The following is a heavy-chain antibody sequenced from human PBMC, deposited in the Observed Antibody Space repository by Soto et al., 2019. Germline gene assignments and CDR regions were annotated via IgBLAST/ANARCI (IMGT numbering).Heavy chain of an antibody. CDR3: ARHRNYDILTGHPDY. Sequence: PGESLRNCSKGSGYNFLNFWSRWVSKKTGKDLEWIGIIYPDDSETRYSPSFQGQVTISADKSISTAYLQWSSLKASDTAMYYCARHRNYDILTGHPDYWGQGTLVTVSS. CDR2: IYPDDSET. J-gene: IGHJ4*02. CDR1: GYNFLNFW. D-gene: IGHD3-9*01. V-gene: IGHV5-51*01.